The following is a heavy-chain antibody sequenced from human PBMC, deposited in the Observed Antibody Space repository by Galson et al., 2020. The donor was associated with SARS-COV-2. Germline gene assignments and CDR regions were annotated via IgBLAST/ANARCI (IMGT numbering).Heavy chain of an antibody. CDR3: AKDKNLYDSSGYFH. V-gene: IGHV3-9*01. J-gene: IGHJ4*02. CDR1: GFTFDDYA. D-gene: IGHD3-22*01. CDR2: ISWNSGSI. Sequence: LSLTCAASGFTFDDYAMHWVRQAPGKGLEGVSGISWNSGSIGYADSVKGRFTISRDNAKNSLYLQMNSLRAEDTALYYCAKDKNLYDSSGYFHWGQGTLVTVSS.